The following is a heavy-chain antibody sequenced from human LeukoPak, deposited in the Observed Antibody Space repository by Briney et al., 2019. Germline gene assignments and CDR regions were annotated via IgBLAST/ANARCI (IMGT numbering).Heavy chain of an antibody. J-gene: IGHJ4*02. Sequence: GGSLRLSCAASGFTVSSNYMSWVRQAPGKGLEWVSVIYSGSSTYYADSVKGRFTISRDNSKNTLYLQMNSLRAEDTAVYYCARGEYDCVWGSYRFYYFDYWGQGTLVTVSS. CDR1: GFTVSSNY. V-gene: IGHV3-66*01. D-gene: IGHD3-16*02. CDR3: ARGEYDCVWGSYRFYYFDY. CDR2: IYSGSST.